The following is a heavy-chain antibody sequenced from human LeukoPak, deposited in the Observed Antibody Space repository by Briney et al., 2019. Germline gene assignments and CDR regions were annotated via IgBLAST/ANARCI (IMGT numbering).Heavy chain of an antibody. Sequence: SETLSLTCTVSGGSISSYYWSWIRQPPGKGLEWIGYIYFSGSANYNPPLKSRVTISLDTSKNQFSLKLSSVTAADTAVYYCAAVGCSSTSCYWDYYYYMDVWGKGTTVTVS. CDR3: AAVGCSSTSCYWDYYYYMDV. CDR2: IYFSGSA. CDR1: GGSISSYY. D-gene: IGHD2-2*01. J-gene: IGHJ6*03. V-gene: IGHV4-59*01.